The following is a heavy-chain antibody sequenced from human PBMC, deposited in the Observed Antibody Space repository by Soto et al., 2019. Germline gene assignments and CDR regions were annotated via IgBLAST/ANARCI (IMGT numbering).Heavy chain of an antibody. D-gene: IGHD3-22*01. CDR1: GYTLTELS. Sequence: VASVKVSCKVSGYTLTELSMHWVRQAPGKGLEWMGGFDPEDGETIYAQKFQGRVTMTEDTSTDTAYMELSSLRSEDTAVYYCATVLLLSKGYGRSGYYYGMDVWGQRTTVTVSS. CDR3: ATVLLLSKGYGRSGYYYGMDV. J-gene: IGHJ6*02. CDR2: FDPEDGET. V-gene: IGHV1-24*01.